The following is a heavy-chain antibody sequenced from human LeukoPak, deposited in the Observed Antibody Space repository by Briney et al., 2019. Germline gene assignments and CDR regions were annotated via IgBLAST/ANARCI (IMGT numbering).Heavy chain of an antibody. CDR1: GFTFSSYA. V-gene: IGHV3-23*01. J-gene: IGHJ4*02. D-gene: IGHD3-22*01. CDR2: ISGSGGST. Sequence: GGSLRLSCAASGFTFSSYAMGWVRQAPGKGLEWVSAISGSGGSTYYADSVKGRFTISRDNSKNTLYLQMNSLRAEDTAVYYCAKAQDPYYYDSSGYYYGYDYWGQGTLVTVSS. CDR3: AKAQDPYYYDSSGYYYGYDY.